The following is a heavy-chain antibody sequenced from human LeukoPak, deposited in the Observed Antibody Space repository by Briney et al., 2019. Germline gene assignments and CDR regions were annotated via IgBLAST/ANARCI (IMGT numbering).Heavy chain of an antibody. Sequence: GGSLRLSCAASGFTFSSYGMHWVRQAPGKGLEWVAVIWYDGSNKYYADSVKGRFTISRDNSKNTLYLQMNSLRAEDTAVYYCARDPSEMSYDFWSGYYGHYYYYYMDVWGKGTTVIVSS. J-gene: IGHJ6*03. V-gene: IGHV3-33*01. D-gene: IGHD3-3*01. CDR3: ARDPSEMSYDFWSGYYGHYYYYYMDV. CDR1: GFTFSSYG. CDR2: IWYDGSNK.